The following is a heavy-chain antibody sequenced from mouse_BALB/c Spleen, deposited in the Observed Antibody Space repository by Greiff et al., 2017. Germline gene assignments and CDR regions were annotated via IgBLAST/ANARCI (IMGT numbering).Heavy chain of an antibody. J-gene: IGHJ3*01. D-gene: IGHD1-1*01. CDR3: ARESPLRAWFAY. CDR2: IDPANGNT. CDR1: GFNIKDTY. V-gene: IGHV14-3*02. Sequence: VQLQQSGAELVKPGASVKLSCTASGFNIKDTYMHWVKQRPEQGLEWIGRIDPANGNTKYDPKFQGKATITADTSSNTAYLQLSSLTSEDTAVYYCARESPLRAWFAYWGQGTLVTVSA.